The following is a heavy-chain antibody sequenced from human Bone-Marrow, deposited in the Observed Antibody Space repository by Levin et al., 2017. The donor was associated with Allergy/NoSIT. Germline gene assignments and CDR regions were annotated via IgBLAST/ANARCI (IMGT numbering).Heavy chain of an antibody. CDR3: ARGGVATTMSPYYLDY. CDR1: GGFISDYY. D-gene: IGHD3-10*02. Sequence: SETLSLTCSVSGGFISDYYWSWIRQPAGKGLEWIGRIYSSGVTNFRSSLKSRLTMSVDTSKNQFSLRLTAVTAADTAGYYCARGGVATTMSPYYLDYWGHGTLLTVSS. CDR2: IYSSGVT. J-gene: IGHJ4*01. V-gene: IGHV4-4*07.